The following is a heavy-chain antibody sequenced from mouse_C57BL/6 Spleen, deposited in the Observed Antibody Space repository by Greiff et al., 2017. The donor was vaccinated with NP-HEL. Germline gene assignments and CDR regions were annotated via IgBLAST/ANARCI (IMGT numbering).Heavy chain of an antibody. D-gene: IGHD1-1*01. CDR1: GYTFTSYW. CDR2: IDPSDSET. J-gene: IGHJ4*01. V-gene: IGHV1-52*01. CDR3: ARGRDYYGEGYAMDY. Sequence: QVQLKQPGAELVRPGSSVKLSCKASGYTFTSYWMHWVKQRPIQGLEWIGNIDPSDSETHYNQKFKDKATLTVDKSSSTAYMQLSSLTSEDSAVYYCARGRDYYGEGYAMDYWGQGTSVTVSS.